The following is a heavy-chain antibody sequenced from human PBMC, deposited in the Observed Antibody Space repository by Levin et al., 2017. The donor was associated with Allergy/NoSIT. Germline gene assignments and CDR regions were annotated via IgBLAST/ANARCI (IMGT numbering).Heavy chain of an antibody. CDR3: ARHENSWSGWASDY. J-gene: IGHJ4*02. Sequence: ASVKVSCKGSGYTFTNYWIAWVRQMPGKGLEWMGMTFPGDSDTRYSPSFQGQVTISADKSISTAYLQWNSLKASDTAMYYCARHENSWSGWASDYWGQGTLVTVSS. CDR1: GYTFTNYW. CDR2: TFPGDSDT. V-gene: IGHV5-51*01. D-gene: IGHD3-3*01.